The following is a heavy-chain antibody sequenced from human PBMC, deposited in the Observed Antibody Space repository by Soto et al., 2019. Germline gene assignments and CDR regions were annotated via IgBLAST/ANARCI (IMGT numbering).Heavy chain of an antibody. CDR3: ARGAYCSGDSCYSDNWFDP. D-gene: IGHD2-15*01. CDR2: IYYSGST. CDR1: GGSISSYY. Sequence: SETLSLTCTVSGGSISSYYWSWIRQPPGKGLEWIGYIYYSGSTNYNPSLKSRVTISVDTSKNQFSLKLRSVTAADTAVYYCARGAYCSGDSCYSDNWFDPWGQGTLVTVSS. J-gene: IGHJ5*02. V-gene: IGHV4-59*12.